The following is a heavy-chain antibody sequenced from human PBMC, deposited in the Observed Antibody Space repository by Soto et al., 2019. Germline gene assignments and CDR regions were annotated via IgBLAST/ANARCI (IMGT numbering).Heavy chain of an antibody. CDR2: ISSSGSTI. V-gene: IGHV3-11*01. CDR3: ASSYYDVWSGYYTGIPGDY. J-gene: IGHJ4*02. D-gene: IGHD3-3*01. Sequence: GGSLRLSCAASGFTFSDYYMSWIRQAPGKGLEWVSYISSSGSTIYYADSVKGRFTISRDNAKNSLYLQMNSLRAEDTAVYYCASSYYDVWSGYYTGIPGDYWGQGTLVTVSS. CDR1: GFTFSDYY.